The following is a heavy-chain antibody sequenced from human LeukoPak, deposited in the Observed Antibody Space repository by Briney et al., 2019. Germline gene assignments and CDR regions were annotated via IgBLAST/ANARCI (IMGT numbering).Heavy chain of an antibody. D-gene: IGHD1-26*01. J-gene: IGHJ5*02. CDR2: IYYSGST. CDR1: GGSISSSSYY. V-gene: IGHV4-39*01. Sequence: PSETLSLTCTVSGGSISSSSYYWGWIRQPPGKGLEWIGSIYYSGSTYYNPSLKSRVTISVDTSKNQFSLKLSSVTAADTAVYYCARHSFVGATKFVPWSQGTLVTVSS. CDR3: ARHSFVGATKFVP.